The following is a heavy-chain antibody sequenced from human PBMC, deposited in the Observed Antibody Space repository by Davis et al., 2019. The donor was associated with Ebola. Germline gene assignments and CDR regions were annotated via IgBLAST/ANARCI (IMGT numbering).Heavy chain of an antibody. V-gene: IGHV1-69*13. Sequence: SVKVSCKASGGTFSSYAISWVRQAPGQGLEWMGGIIPIFGTANYAQKFQGRVTITADESTSTAYRELSSLRSEDTAVYYCAREVGATYYYYGMDVWGQGTTVTVSS. D-gene: IGHD1-26*01. CDR2: IIPIFGTA. J-gene: IGHJ6*02. CDR1: GGTFSSYA. CDR3: AREVGATYYYYGMDV.